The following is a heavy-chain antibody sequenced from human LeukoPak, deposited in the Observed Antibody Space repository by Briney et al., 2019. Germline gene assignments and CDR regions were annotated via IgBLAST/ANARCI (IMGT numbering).Heavy chain of an antibody. D-gene: IGHD3-16*01. Sequence: PSETLSLTCTVSGYSISSGHFWRWIRPPPGKGLEWIGSIYDSGSTCYNPSLRSRVSVSADTSKNHFSLELSSVTAADTAVYYCASVGGGSPYWGQGTLVTVSA. J-gene: IGHJ4*02. CDR1: GYSISSGHF. CDR2: IYDSGST. V-gene: IGHV4-38-2*02. CDR3: ASVGGGSPY.